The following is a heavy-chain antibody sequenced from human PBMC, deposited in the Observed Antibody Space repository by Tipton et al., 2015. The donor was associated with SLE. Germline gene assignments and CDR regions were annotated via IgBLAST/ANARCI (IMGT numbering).Heavy chain of an antibody. V-gene: IGHV3-48*03. D-gene: IGHD1-26*01. Sequence: GSLRLSCAPSGFTFSSYEMNWVRQAPGKGLEWVSYISSSGSTIYYADSVKGRFSISRDNAKNSLYLQMNSLRAEDTAVYYCARDVGAPRASGGWFDPWGQGTLVTVSS. CDR1: GFTFSSYE. CDR2: ISSSGSTI. J-gene: IGHJ5*02. CDR3: ARDVGAPRASGGWFDP.